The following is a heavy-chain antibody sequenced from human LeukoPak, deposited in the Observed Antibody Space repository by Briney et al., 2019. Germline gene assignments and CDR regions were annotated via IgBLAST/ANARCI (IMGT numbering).Heavy chain of an antibody. V-gene: IGHV1-18*01. Sequence: ASVKVSCKASGYTFNTYGITWVRQASGQGLEWMGWISGYNGKTKYAQKLQDRVTMTTDTSTTTVYMELSSLRSEDTAFYYCATDHSMANTAWWFDPWGQGTLVTVSS. J-gene: IGHJ5*02. CDR3: ATDHSMANTAWWFDP. D-gene: IGHD5-24*01. CDR2: ISGYNGKT. CDR1: GYTFNTYG.